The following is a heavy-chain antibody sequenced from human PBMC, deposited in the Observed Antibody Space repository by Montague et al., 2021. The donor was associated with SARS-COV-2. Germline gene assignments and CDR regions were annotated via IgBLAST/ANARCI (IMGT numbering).Heavy chain of an antibody. CDR2: TYYGCKKNY. CDR1: GDSVTVTRNS. Sequence: CAISGDSVTVTRNSGADRKRTRLTVLQRLRMTYYGCKKNYDYAVSVKSRMTISPDTSKNQFSLQLSSVTPEDRSVYYCARDPRYSLSWSFDYWGQGTLVTGSS. V-gene: IGHV6-1*01. D-gene: IGHD6-13*01. CDR3: ARDPRYSLSWSFDY. J-gene: IGHJ4*02.